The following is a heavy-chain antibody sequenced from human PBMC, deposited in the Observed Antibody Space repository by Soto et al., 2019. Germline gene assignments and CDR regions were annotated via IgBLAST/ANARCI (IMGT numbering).Heavy chain of an antibody. D-gene: IGHD3-3*01. J-gene: IGHJ4*02. CDR1: GFTFSDYY. V-gene: IGHV3-11*01. Sequence: QVQLMESGGGLVKPGGSLRLSCAASGFTFSDYYMRWIRQAPGKGPEWVSYISSSGSTIYYADSVKGRFTISRDNAKDSLYLQMNSLRADDTAVYYCARDLAVFGVVAVDYWGQGTLVTVSS. CDR3: ARDLAVFGVVAVDY. CDR2: ISSSGSTI.